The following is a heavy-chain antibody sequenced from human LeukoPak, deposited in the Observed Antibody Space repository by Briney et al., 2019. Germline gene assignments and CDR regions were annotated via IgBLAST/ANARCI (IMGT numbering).Heavy chain of an antibody. D-gene: IGHD3-22*01. V-gene: IGHV1-18*01. CDR2: ISAYNGNT. CDR3: ARDGADSSGYYPYYFDY. J-gene: IGHJ4*02. Sequence: ASVKVSCKASGYTITSYGISWVRQAPGQGLEWMGWISAYNGNTNYAQKLQGRVTMTTDTSTSTAYMELRSLRSDDTAVYYCARDGADSSGYYPYYFDYWGQGTLVTVSS. CDR1: GYTITSYG.